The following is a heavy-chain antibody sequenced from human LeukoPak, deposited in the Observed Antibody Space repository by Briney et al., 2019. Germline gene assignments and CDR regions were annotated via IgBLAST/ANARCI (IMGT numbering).Heavy chain of an antibody. CDR2: ISSNGGST. CDR1: GFTFSSYA. J-gene: IGHJ3*02. V-gene: IGHV3-64*01. D-gene: IGHD5-24*01. CDR3: ARSKVEMATIEAFDI. Sequence: GGSLRLSCAASGFTFSSYAMHWVRQAPGKGLEYVSAISSNGGSTYYANSVKGRFTISRDNSKNSLYLQMNSLRAEDTALYHCARSKVEMATIEAFDIWGQGTMVTVSS.